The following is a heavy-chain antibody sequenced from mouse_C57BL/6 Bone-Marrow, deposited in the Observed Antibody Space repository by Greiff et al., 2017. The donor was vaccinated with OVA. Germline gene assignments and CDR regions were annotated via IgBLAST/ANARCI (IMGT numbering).Heavy chain of an antibody. CDR2: IWSGGST. CDR3: ASLWVRRDNAMDY. D-gene: IGHD2-14*01. CDR1: GFSLTSYG. J-gene: IGHJ4*01. V-gene: IGHV2-2*01. Sequence: VQGVESGPGLVQPSQSLSITCAVSGFSLTSYGVHWVRQSPGKGLEWLGVIWSGGSTDYNAAFISRLSISKDNSKSQVFFKMNSLQAVDTAIYYCASLWVRRDNAMDYWGQGASVTVSS.